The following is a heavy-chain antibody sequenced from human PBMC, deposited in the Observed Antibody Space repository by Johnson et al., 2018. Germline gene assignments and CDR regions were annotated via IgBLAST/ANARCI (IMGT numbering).Heavy chain of an antibody. V-gene: IGHV3-53*01. CDR2: IYSGGST. CDR1: GFTVSSNY. CDR3: AKGMGYYYYYGMDV. Sequence: VQLVQSGGGLIQPGGSLRLSCAASGFTVSSNYMSWVRQAPGKGLEWVSVIYSGGSTYYADSVKGRFTISRDNTKNTLYLQMNSLGAEDTAVYYCAKGMGYYYYYGMDVWGQGTTVTVSS. J-gene: IGHJ6*02. D-gene: IGHD2-8*01.